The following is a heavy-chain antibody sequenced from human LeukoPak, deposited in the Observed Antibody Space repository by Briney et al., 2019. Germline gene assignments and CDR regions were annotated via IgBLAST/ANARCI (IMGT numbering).Heavy chain of an antibody. V-gene: IGHV1-69*01. Sequence: GSSVKVSCKASGGTFSSYAISWVRQAPGQGLEWMGGIIPIFGTANYAQKFQGRVTITADESTSTAYMELSSLRSEDTAVYYCARALVDTAMVGLYYFDYWGQGTLVTVPS. D-gene: IGHD5-18*01. J-gene: IGHJ4*02. CDR2: IIPIFGTA. CDR3: ARALVDTAMVGLYYFDY. CDR1: GGTFSSYA.